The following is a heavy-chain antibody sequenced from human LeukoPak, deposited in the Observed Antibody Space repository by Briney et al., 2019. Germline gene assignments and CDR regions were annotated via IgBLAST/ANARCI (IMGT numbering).Heavy chain of an antibody. V-gene: IGHV3-48*03. J-gene: IGHJ5*02. CDR3: ARDALWFGSPGWFDP. CDR1: GFTFSSYE. D-gene: IGHD3-10*01. Sequence: GGSLRLSCAASGFTFSSYEMNWVRQAPGKGLEWVSYISSSGSTIYYADSVKGRFTISRDNAKNSLYLQMNGLRAEDTAVYYCARDALWFGSPGWFDPWGQGTLVTVSS. CDR2: ISSSGSTI.